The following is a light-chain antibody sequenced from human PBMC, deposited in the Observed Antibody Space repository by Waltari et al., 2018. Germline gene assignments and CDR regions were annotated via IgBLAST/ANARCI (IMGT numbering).Light chain of an antibody. Sequence: QSALTQPRSVSGSPGQSVTISCTGTSSDVGGYNHVSWYQQHPGKAPKLMIYDVIKRPSGVPYRFSHSKSLITASPTIFCLQGEDGTVYCSRSFPGSYPGVFRGGTKPT. CDR1: SSDVGGYNH. V-gene: IGLV2-11*01. J-gene: IGLJ3*02. CDR2: DVI. CDR3: RSFPGSYPGV.